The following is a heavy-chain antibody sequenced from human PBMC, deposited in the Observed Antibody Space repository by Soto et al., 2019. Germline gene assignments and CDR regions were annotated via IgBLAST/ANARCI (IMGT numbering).Heavy chain of an antibody. CDR2: ISAYNGNT. D-gene: IGHD3-10*01. Sequence: QVQLVQSGAEVKKPGASVKVSCKASGYTFTSYGISWVRQAPGQGLEWMGWISAYNGNTNYAQKLQGRVTMTTDTSTSTAYMELRSLRSDDTAVYYCARDDITMVRGVIDEIVALDYWGQGPLVTVSS. V-gene: IGHV1-18*01. J-gene: IGHJ4*02. CDR3: ARDDITMVRGVIDEIVALDY. CDR1: GYTFTSYG.